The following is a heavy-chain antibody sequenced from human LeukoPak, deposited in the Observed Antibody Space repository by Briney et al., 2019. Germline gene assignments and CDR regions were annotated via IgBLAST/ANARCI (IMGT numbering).Heavy chain of an antibody. D-gene: IGHD6-6*01. CDR2: IYYSGST. CDR1: GGSISSSSYY. Sequence: KTSETLSLTCTVSGGSISSSSYYWGWIRQPPGKGLEWIGSIYYSGSTNYNPSLKSRVTISVDTSKNQFSLKLSSVTAADTAVYYCARGVRRIAARPNYYYYMDVWGKGTTVTVSS. J-gene: IGHJ6*03. CDR3: ARGVRRIAARPNYYYYMDV. V-gene: IGHV4-39*07.